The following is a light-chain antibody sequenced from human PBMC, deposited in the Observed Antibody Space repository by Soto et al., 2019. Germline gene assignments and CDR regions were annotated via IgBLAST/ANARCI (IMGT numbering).Light chain of an antibody. Sequence: DIQLTQCPSSLSASVCETVTINCLASQTVSRYLNWYQQKSGTAPKLLIYAASTLHTGVPSRFSGRGSGTDFTLTINNLQREDFADYFCQQTYSNLWTFGQGTKVDIK. V-gene: IGKV1-39*01. CDR3: QQTYSNLWT. CDR1: QTVSRY. J-gene: IGKJ1*01. CDR2: AAS.